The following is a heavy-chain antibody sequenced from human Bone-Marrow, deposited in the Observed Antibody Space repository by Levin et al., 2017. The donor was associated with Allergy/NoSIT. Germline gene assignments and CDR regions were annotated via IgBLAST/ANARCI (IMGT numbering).Heavy chain of an antibody. Sequence: SETLSLTCAVYGGSFSGYYWSWIRQPPGKGLEWIGEINHSGSTNYNPSLKSRVTISVDTSKNQFSLKLSSVTAADTAVYYCARSAGGYSYVWGSFDYWGQGTLVTVSS. CDR2: INHSGST. CDR3: ARSAGGYSYVWGSFDY. V-gene: IGHV4-34*01. J-gene: IGHJ4*02. D-gene: IGHD5-18*01. CDR1: GGSFSGYY.